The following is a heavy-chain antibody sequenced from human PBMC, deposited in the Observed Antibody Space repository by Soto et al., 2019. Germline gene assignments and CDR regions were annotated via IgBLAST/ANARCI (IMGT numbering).Heavy chain of an antibody. V-gene: IGHV3-33*01. CDR1: GFTFSSYG. CDR3: ARDQFRVSLIEIYEAGY. J-gene: IGHJ4*02. D-gene: IGHD5-12*01. Sequence: QVQLVESGGGVVQPGRSLRLSCAASGFTFSSYGMHWVRQAPGKGLEWVAVIWYDGSNKYYADSVKGRFTISRDNSKNTLYLQMNSLGAEDTAVYYCARDQFRVSLIEIYEAGYWGQGTLVTVSS. CDR2: IWYDGSNK.